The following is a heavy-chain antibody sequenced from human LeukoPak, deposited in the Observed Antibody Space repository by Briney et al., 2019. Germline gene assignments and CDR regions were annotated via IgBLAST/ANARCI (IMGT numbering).Heavy chain of an antibody. CDR1: GYTFTNYY. Sequence: ASVKVSCKASGYTFTNYYIHWVRQAPGQGLEWMGIINPSGGSTSYAQKFQGKVTMTRGTSTSTVYMELSSLRSEDTAVYYCARDLSSSWQFDYWGQGTLVTVSS. CDR2: INPSGGST. J-gene: IGHJ4*02. CDR3: ARDLSSSWQFDY. D-gene: IGHD6-13*01. V-gene: IGHV1-46*01.